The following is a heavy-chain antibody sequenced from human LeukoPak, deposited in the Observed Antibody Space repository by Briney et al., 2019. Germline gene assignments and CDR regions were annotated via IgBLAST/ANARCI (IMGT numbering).Heavy chain of an antibody. CDR1: GFTFSSYA. V-gene: IGHV3-23*01. CDR2: ISGSGGST. CDR3: AKVEYYYDSSGYFDY. D-gene: IGHD3-22*01. J-gene: IGHJ4*02. Sequence: GGSLRLSCAASGFTFSSYAMSWVRQAPGKGLEWVSAISGSGGSTYYADSVKGRFTIPRDNSKNTLYLQMNSLRAEDTAVYYCAKVEYYYDSSGYFDYWGQGTLVTVSS.